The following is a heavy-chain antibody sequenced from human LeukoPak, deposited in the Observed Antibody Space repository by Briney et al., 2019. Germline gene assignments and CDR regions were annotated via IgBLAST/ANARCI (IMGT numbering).Heavy chain of an antibody. CDR1: GFTFSSYA. J-gene: IGHJ6*03. V-gene: IGHV3-30-3*01. Sequence: PGGSLRLSCAASGFTFSSYAMHWVRQAPGKGLEWVAVISYDGSNKYYADSVKGRFTISRDNSKNTLYLQMNSLRAEDTVVYYCARAQGSSWAYYYYYYMDVWGKGTTVTVSS. D-gene: IGHD6-13*01. CDR2: ISYDGSNK. CDR3: ARAQGSSWAYYYYYYMDV.